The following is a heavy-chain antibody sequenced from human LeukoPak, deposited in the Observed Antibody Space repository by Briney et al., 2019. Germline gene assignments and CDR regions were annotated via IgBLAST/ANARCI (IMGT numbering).Heavy chain of an antibody. Sequence: SETLSLTCTVSGESISGFYWTWIRQPPGKGLEWIGYIYYSGSTNYNPSLKSRVTISVDTSKNQFSLKLSSVTAADTAVYYCARDRVKFGDLDAFDIWGQGTMVTVSS. CDR2: IYYSGST. J-gene: IGHJ3*02. CDR3: ARDRVKFGDLDAFDI. CDR1: GESISGFY. D-gene: IGHD3-10*01. V-gene: IGHV4-59*12.